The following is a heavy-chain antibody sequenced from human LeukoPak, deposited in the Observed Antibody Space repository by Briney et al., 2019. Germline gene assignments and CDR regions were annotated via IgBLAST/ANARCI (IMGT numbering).Heavy chain of an antibody. V-gene: IGHV4-59*01. D-gene: IGHD2-15*01. CDR1: GDSINSKY. CDR2: IYYGGST. CDR3: ARLLAGCPGGRCRAHFDY. Sequence: SETLSLTCRVSGDSINSKYWSWMRQPPGKGLEWIGYIYYGGSTNYNPSLKSRVSMSVDTSKNQFSLNLSSVTAADPAVYHCARLLAGCPGGRCRAHFDYWGQGTLVTVSS. J-gene: IGHJ4*02.